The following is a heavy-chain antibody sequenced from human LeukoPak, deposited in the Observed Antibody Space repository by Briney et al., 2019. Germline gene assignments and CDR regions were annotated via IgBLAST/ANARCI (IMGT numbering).Heavy chain of an antibody. Sequence: GGSLRLSCAASGFTFSSYSMNWVRQAPGKGLEWVSSVSSSSSYIYYADSMKGRFTISRDNAKNSLYLQMNSLRAEDTAVYYCASRKELLGWYYFDYWGQGILVTVSS. CDR1: GFTFSSYS. CDR3: ASRKELLGWYYFDY. D-gene: IGHD1-26*01. J-gene: IGHJ4*02. CDR2: VSSSSSYI. V-gene: IGHV3-21*01.